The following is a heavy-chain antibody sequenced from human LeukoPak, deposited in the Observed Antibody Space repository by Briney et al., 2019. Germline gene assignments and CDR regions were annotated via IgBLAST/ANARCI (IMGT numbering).Heavy chain of an antibody. CDR2: IKEDGSGK. CDR1: GFTFRRYW. Sequence: GGSLRLSCAASGFTFRRYWMSWVRQAPGKGLEWVANIKEDGSGKYYADSVKGRFTISRDNVKNSLYLQMNSLRAEDTAVYYCESLRGYNFPGYWGQGTLVTVSS. D-gene: IGHD5-18*01. CDR3: ESLRGYNFPGY. J-gene: IGHJ4*02. V-gene: IGHV3-7*01.